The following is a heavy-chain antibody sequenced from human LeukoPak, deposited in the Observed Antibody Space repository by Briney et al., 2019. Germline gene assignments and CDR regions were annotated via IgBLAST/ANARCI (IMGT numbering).Heavy chain of an antibody. CDR1: GGSISSSSYH. J-gene: IGHJ4*02. Sequence: PSETLSLTCTVSGGSISSSSYHWGWIRQPPGKGLEWIGSIYYSGSTYYNPSLKSRVTISVDTSKNQFSLKLSSVTAADTAVYCCARESPQNGSGLGRWGQGTLVTVSS. CDR3: ARESPQNGSGLGR. V-gene: IGHV4-39*07. D-gene: IGHD3-10*01. CDR2: IYYSGST.